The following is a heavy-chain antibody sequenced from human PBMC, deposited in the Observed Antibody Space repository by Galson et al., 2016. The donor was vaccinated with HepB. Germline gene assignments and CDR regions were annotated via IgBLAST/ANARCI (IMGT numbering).Heavy chain of an antibody. CDR3: ARVNLGFSMSWYDHGMDV. CDR2: VYSSGST. J-gene: IGHJ6*02. Sequence: ETLSLTCTVSGVSISRSSYYWGWIRQPPGKGLEWIGSVYSSGSTSYNPSLKSRVTMSLDTFKNQFPLRLSSMTAADTAVYYCARVNLGFSMSWYDHGMDVWGQGTTVTVSS. D-gene: IGHD3-16*01. CDR1: GVSISRSSYY. V-gene: IGHV4-39*06.